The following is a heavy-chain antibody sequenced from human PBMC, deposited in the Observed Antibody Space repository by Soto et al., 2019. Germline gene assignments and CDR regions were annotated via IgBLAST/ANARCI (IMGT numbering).Heavy chain of an antibody. CDR2: TYYRSKWYN. V-gene: IGHV6-1*01. Sequence: SQTLSLTCAISGDSVSSNSAAWNWIRQSPSRGLEWLGRTYYRSKWYNDYAVSVKSRITINPDTSKNQFSLQLNSVTPEDTAVYYCEREEVRRGYYKYYYYGMDVWGQGTTVTVSS. D-gene: IGHD3-3*01. J-gene: IGHJ6*02. CDR3: EREEVRRGYYKYYYYGMDV. CDR1: GDSVSSNSAA.